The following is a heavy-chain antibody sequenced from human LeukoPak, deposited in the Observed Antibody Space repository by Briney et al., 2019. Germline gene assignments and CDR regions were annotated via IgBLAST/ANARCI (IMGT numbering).Heavy chain of an antibody. J-gene: IGHJ2*01. CDR2: IYSNGNT. D-gene: IGHD1-14*01. CDR3: ASGTFDGPLYGTYWYFHV. V-gene: IGHV4-59*01. Sequence: SETLSLTCAVSGASIDNNYWTWVRQPPGKGLEWIGYIYSNGNTNYNPSLKGRVTMSIETSKNQFSLQLPSVTAADTAVYYCASGTFDGPLYGTYWYFHVWGRGTLVTVSS. CDR1: GASIDNNY.